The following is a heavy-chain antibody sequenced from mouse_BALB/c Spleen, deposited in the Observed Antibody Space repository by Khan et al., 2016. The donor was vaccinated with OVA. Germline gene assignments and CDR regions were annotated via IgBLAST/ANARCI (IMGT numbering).Heavy chain of an antibody. CDR1: GFTFSSFG. CDR3: ARGNWAY. Sequence: EVELVESGGGLVQPGGSRKLSCAASGFTFSSFGMHWVRQAPEKGLEWVAYINSGSTTIYYADTVKGRFTISRDNPKNTLLLQMTSLRSEDTVMYYCARGNWAYWGQGTTLTVSS. V-gene: IGHV5-17*02. D-gene: IGHD4-1*01. J-gene: IGHJ2*01. CDR2: INSGSTTI.